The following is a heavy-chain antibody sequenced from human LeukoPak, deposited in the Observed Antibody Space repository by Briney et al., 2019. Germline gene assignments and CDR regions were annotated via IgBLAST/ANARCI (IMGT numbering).Heavy chain of an antibody. Sequence: PGGSLRLSCAASGFTFGSYAMSWVRQAPGKGLEWVSAISGSGGSTYYADSVKGRFTISRDNSKNTLYLQMNSLRAEDTAVYYCANSHSGGGGYSGWGQGTLVTVSS. D-gene: IGHD5-24*01. CDR3: ANSHSGGGGYSG. V-gene: IGHV3-23*01. J-gene: IGHJ4*02. CDR2: ISGSGGST. CDR1: GFTFGSYA.